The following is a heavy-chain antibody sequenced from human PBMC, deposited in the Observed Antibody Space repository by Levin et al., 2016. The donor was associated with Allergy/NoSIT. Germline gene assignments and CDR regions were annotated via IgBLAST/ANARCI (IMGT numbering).Heavy chain of an antibody. Sequence: RQAPGKGLEWIGSIYYSGSTYYNPSLKSRVTISVDTSKNQFSLKLSSVTAADTAVYYCARTLPYYYDSSGYYYGAFDIWGQGTMVTVSS. CDR2: IYYSGST. V-gene: IGHV4-39*01. D-gene: IGHD3-22*01. J-gene: IGHJ3*02. CDR3: ARTLPYYYDSSGYYYGAFDI.